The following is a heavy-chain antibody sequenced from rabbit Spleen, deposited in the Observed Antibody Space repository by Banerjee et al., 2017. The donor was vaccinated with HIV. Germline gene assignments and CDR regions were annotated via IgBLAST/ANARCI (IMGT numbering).Heavy chain of an antibody. J-gene: IGHJ4*01. Sequence: QSLVESGGGLVQPEGSLTLTCTAAGFSFSSTYWMSWVRQATGKGLEWIGFIYTGSGTTYSASWAKGRFTISKSSSTTVTLQMTSLTVADTASYFCARDSAGREDFNLWGPGTLVTVS. CDR1: GFSFSSTYW. CDR3: ARDSAGREDFNL. CDR2: IYTGSGTT. D-gene: IGHD4-2*01. V-gene: IGHV1S40*01.